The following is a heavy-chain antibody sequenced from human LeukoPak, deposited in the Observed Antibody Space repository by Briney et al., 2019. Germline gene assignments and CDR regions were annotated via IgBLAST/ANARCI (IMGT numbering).Heavy chain of an antibody. CDR1: GYTFTGYY. D-gene: IGHD1-26*01. J-gene: IGHJ6*03. V-gene: IGHV1-2*02. CDR3: ARGMEPLNLYYMDV. Sequence: ASVKVSCKASGYTFTGYYMHWVRQAPGQGLEWMGWINPNSGGTNYAQKFRGRVTMTRDTSISTAYMELSRLRSDDTAVSYCARGMEPLNLYYMDVWGKGTTVTVSS. CDR2: INPNSGGT.